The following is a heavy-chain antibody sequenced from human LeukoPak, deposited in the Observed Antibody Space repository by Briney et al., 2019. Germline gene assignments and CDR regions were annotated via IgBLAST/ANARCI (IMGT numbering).Heavy chain of an antibody. CDR2: MWDDGTNE. Sequence: GGSLRLSCTASGFNFGIYGMHWVRQAPGKGLEWVAVMWDDGTNENYVESVKGRFSISRDNGQRTLFLQMNSLRVEDTAVYYCANLFSARPRGNWFDPWGQGTLVTVSS. J-gene: IGHJ5*02. V-gene: IGHV3-33*06. CDR3: ANLFSARPRGNWFDP. D-gene: IGHD6-6*01. CDR1: GFNFGIYG.